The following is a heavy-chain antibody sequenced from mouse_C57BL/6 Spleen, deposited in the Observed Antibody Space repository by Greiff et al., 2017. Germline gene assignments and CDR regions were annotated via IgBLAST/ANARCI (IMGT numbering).Heavy chain of an antibody. CDR1: GYTFTSYW. J-gene: IGHJ4*01. Sequence: QVQLQQSGAELAKPGASVKLSCKASGYTFTSYWMHWVKQRPGQGLEWIGYINPSSGYTKYNQKFKDKATLTADKSSSTAYMQLSSLTSEDSAVYYCAGSYLYDYDGNAVDYWGQGTSVTVSS. CDR2: INPSSGYT. CDR3: AGSYLYDYDGNAVDY. V-gene: IGHV1-7*01. D-gene: IGHD2-4*01.